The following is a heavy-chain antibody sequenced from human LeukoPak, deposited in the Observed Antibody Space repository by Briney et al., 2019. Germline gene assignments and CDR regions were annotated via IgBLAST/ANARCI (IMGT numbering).Heavy chain of an antibody. Sequence: GASVKVSCKASGYNFTTYGVSWVRQAPGQRPEWMGWISCYNGNSKSSEKFQGRVTMTIETSTSTVYMELRTLKNDDTAVYYCARDAGDGMGVWGLGTTVIVSS. V-gene: IGHV1-18*01. J-gene: IGHJ6*02. CDR1: GYNFTTYG. CDR3: ARDAGDGMGV. CDR2: ISCYNGNS.